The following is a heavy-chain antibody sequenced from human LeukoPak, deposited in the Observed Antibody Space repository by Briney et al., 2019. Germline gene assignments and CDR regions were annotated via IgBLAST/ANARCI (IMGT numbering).Heavy chain of an antibody. CDR3: AKDQALTIFGVVSGFDY. J-gene: IGHJ4*02. V-gene: IGHV3-23*01. CDR1: GFTFSSYA. Sequence: GGSLRLSCAASGFTFSSYAMSWVRQAPGKGLEWVSAISGSGGSTYYADSVKGRFTISRDKSKNTLYLQMNSLRAEDTAVYYCAKDQALTIFGVVSGFDYWGQGTLVTVSS. CDR2: ISGSGGST. D-gene: IGHD3-3*01.